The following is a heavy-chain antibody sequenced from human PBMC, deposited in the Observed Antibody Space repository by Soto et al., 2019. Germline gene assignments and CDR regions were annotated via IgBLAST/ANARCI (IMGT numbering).Heavy chain of an antibody. J-gene: IGHJ6*02. CDR1: GYTFTSYD. Sequence: QVQLVQSGAEVKKPGASVKVSCKASGYTFTSYDINWVRQATGQGLEWMGWMNPNSGNTGYAQKFQGRVTMTRNTAISTAYMELSSLRSEDTAVYYCAKSIRELRGVHYYYGMDVWGQGTTVTVSS. CDR2: MNPNSGNT. CDR3: AKSIRELRGVHYYYGMDV. D-gene: IGHD3-10*01. V-gene: IGHV1-8*01.